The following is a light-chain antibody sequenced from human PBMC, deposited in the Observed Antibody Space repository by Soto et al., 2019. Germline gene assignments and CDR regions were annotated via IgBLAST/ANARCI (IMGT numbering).Light chain of an antibody. CDR2: GNS. CDR1: SSNIVAGYY. J-gene: IGLJ2*01. V-gene: IGLV1-40*01. CDR3: QSYDSSLSGVV. Sequence: QSVLTQPPSVSGAPGQRVTISCTGSSSNIVAGYYVHWYQQLPGTAPKLLIYGNSNRPSGVPDRFSGSKSGTSASLAITGLQAEDEADYYCQSYDSSLSGVVFGGGTKLTVL.